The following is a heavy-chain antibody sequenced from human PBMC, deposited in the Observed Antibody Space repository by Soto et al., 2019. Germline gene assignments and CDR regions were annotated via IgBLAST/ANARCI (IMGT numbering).Heavy chain of an antibody. Sequence: PGGSLRLSCAASGFTFSSYSMNWVRQAPGKGLEWVSSISSSSSYIYYADSVKGRFTISRDNAKNSLYLQMNSLRAEDTAVYYCARTAEDCSGGSCYSLWGVFDYWGQGTLVTVSS. CDR2: ISSSSSYI. CDR1: GFTFSSYS. J-gene: IGHJ4*02. D-gene: IGHD2-15*01. V-gene: IGHV3-21*01. CDR3: ARTAEDCSGGSCYSLWGVFDY.